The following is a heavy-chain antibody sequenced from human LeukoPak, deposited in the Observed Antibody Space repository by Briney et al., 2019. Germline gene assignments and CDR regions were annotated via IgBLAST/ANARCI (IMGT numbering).Heavy chain of an antibody. Sequence: SETLSLTCTVSDDSISDYYRGWIRQPPGKGLEWIGYIHNSGTSTYNLSLKSRVTISADTSKNQFSLKLNSMTTADTAVYYCTRGAGWLIDYWGQGTLVTVSS. J-gene: IGHJ4*02. CDR2: IHNSGTS. CDR1: DDSISDYY. D-gene: IGHD3-16*01. CDR3: TRGAGWLIDY. V-gene: IGHV4-59*01.